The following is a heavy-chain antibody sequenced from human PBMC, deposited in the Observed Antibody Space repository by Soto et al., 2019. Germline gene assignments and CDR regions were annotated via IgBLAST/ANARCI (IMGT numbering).Heavy chain of an antibody. CDR2: ITHSTGTI. CDR3: ARGAYYYDSSGLSY. Sequence: EVQLVESGGGLVQPGGSLRLSCAASGFTFSSYSMNWVRQAPGKGLEWVSYITHSTGTIYYADSVKGRFTISRDNATTSLYLQMKSLRAADTAVYYCARGAYYYDSSGLSYRGQGTLVTVSS. V-gene: IGHV3-48*01. D-gene: IGHD3-22*01. J-gene: IGHJ4*02. CDR1: GFTFSSYS.